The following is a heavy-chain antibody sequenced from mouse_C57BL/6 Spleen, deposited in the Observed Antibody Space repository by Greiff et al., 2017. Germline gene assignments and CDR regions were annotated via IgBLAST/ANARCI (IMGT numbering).Heavy chain of an antibody. V-gene: IGHV1-20*01. CDR1: GYSFTGYF. Sequence: EVQLQESGPELVKPGDSVKISCKASGYSFTGYFMNWVMQSHGKSLEWIGRINPYNGDTFYNQKFKGKATLTVDKSSSTAHMELRSLTSEDSAVYYCARSGGLYYGRDVWGTGTTVTVSS. CDR2: INPYNGDT. CDR3: ARSGGLYYGRDV. D-gene: IGHD1-1*01. J-gene: IGHJ1*03.